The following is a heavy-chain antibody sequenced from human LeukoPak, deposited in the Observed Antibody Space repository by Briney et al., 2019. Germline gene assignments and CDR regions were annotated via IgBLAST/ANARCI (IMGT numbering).Heavy chain of an antibody. J-gene: IGHJ4*02. Sequence: GESLKISCKGSGYSFTSYWIGWVCQMPGKGLEWMGIIYPGDSDTRYSPSFQGQVTISADKSISTAYLQWSSLKASDTAMYYCARIGCSGGSCFAFDYWGQGTLVTVSS. D-gene: IGHD2-15*01. CDR3: ARIGCSGGSCFAFDY. V-gene: IGHV5-51*01. CDR2: IYPGDSDT. CDR1: GYSFTSYW.